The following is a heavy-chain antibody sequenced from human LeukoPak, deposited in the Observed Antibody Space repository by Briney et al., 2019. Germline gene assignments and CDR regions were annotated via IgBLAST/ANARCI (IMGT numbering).Heavy chain of an antibody. D-gene: IGHD6-13*01. CDR2: IYNGGST. J-gene: IGHJ5*02. CDR3: ARGYSSNWYSGFDP. CDR1: GGSISTYH. V-gene: IGHV4-59*01. Sequence: PSETLSLTCTVSGGSISTYHWSWIRQPPGKGLEWIGYIYNGGSTNYNPSLTSRVTISVDTSKNQFSLKLSSVTAADTAVYYCARGYSSNWYSGFDPWGQGTLVTVSS.